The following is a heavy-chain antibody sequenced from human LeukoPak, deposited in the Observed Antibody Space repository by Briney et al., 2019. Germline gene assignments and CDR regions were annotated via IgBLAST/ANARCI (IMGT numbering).Heavy chain of an antibody. D-gene: IGHD2-2*01. CDR2: MNPNSGNT. V-gene: IGHV1-8*01. CDR3: ARGREYCSSTSCYDLDY. J-gene: IGHJ4*02. CDR1: GYTFTNYH. Sequence: ASVKVSCKASGYTFTNYHMHWVRQATGQGLEWMGWMNPNSGNTGYAQKFQGRVTMTRNTSISTAYMELSSLRSEDTAVYYCARGREYCSSTSCYDLDYWGQGTLVTVSS.